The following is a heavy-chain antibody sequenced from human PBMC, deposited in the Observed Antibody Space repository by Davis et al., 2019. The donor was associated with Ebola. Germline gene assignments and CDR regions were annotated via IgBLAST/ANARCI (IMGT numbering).Heavy chain of an antibody. CDR1: GYTFTSYA. CDR2: INAGNGNT. D-gene: IGHD3-10*01. Sequence: ASVKVSCKASGYTFTSYAMHWVRQAPGQRLEWMGWINAGNGNTKYSQKFQGRVTITRDTSASTAYMELSSLRSEDTAVYYCARTVRGYYYMDVWGKGTTVTVSS. V-gene: IGHV1-3*01. J-gene: IGHJ6*03. CDR3: ARTVRGYYYMDV.